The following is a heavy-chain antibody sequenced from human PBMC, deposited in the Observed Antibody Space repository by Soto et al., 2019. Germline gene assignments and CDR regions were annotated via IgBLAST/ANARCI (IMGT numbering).Heavy chain of an antibody. J-gene: IGHJ4*02. D-gene: IGHD2-15*01. CDR1: GFTFDDYA. CDR3: AKDGELLQTRYYFDY. V-gene: IGHV3-9*01. Sequence: PGGSLRLSCAASGFTFDDYAMHWIRQAPGKGLEWVSGISWNSGSIYYADSVKGRFTISRNNAKNSLYMQMNSLRAEDTALYYCAKDGELLQTRYYFDYWGQGTLCTVSS. CDR2: ISWNSGSI.